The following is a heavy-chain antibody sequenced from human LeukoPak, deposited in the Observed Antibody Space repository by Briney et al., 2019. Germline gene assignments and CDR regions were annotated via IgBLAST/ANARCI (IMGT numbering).Heavy chain of an antibody. V-gene: IGHV4-34*01. D-gene: IGHD5-18*01. CDR2: INHSGST. J-gene: IGHJ5*02. CDR1: GGSFSGYY. CDR3: ARVLQLWLNWFDP. Sequence: SETLSLTCAVYGGSFSGYYWSWIRQPPGKGLEWIGEINHSGSTNYNPPLKSRVTISVDTSKNQFSLKLSSVTAADTAVYYCARVLQLWLNWFDPWGQGTLVTVSS.